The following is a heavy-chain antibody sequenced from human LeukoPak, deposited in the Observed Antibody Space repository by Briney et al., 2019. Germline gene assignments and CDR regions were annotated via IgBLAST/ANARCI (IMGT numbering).Heavy chain of an antibody. CDR2: IYTSGIT. CDR3: ARWQGIATAHNYYYYGLDV. J-gene: IGHJ6*02. CDR1: GDSINYYY. Sequence: PSETLSLTCTVSGDSINYYYWSWIRQPAGKGLEWIGRIYTSGITNYNPSLKSRVTMSADTSKNQFSLKLSSVTAADTAVYYCARWQGIATAHNYYYYGLDVWGQGTTVTVSS. V-gene: IGHV4-4*07. D-gene: IGHD6-13*01.